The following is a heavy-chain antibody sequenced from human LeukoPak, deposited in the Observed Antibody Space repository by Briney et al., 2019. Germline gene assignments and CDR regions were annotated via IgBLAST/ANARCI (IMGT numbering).Heavy chain of an antibody. J-gene: IGHJ6*03. V-gene: IGHV7-4-1*02. D-gene: IGHD6-19*01. Sequence: GASVKVSCKASGYTFTSYAMNWVRQAPGQGLEWMGWINTNTGNPTYAQGFTGRFVFSLDTSVSTAYLQISSLKAEDTAVYYCARVSLSGQWLVRNYYYYYYMDVWGKGTTVTVSS. CDR1: GYTFTSYA. CDR2: INTNTGNP. CDR3: ARVSLSGQWLVRNYYYYYYMDV.